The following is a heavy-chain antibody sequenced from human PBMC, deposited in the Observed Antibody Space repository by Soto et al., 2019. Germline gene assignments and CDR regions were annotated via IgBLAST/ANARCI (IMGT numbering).Heavy chain of an antibody. J-gene: IGHJ4*02. D-gene: IGHD1-1*01. V-gene: IGHV1-2*04. CDR2: INPNSGGT. CDR3: ARGVSGWNPSYFDY. Sequence: ALLKVSCKGSGYTFTGYYMHWVRQAPGQGLEWMGWINPNSGGTNYAQKFQGWVTMTRDTSISTAYMELSRLRSDDTAVYYCARGVSGWNPSYFDYWGQGTLVTVSS. CDR1: GYTFTGYY.